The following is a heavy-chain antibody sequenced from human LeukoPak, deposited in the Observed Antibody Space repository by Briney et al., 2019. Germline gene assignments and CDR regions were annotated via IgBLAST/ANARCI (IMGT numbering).Heavy chain of an antibody. Sequence: SETLSLTCTVPGGSISSYYWSWIRQPPGKGLEWIGYVYYSGSTNYNPSLKSRVTISVDTSKKQFSLKLSSVTAADTAVYYCARSGYSYGADAVDIWGQGTMVTVSS. CDR3: ARSGYSYGADAVDI. CDR2: VYYSGST. D-gene: IGHD5-18*01. CDR1: GGSISSYY. V-gene: IGHV4-59*01. J-gene: IGHJ3*02.